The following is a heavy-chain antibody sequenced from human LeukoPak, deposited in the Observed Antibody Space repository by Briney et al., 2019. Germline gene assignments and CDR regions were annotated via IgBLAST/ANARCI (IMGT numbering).Heavy chain of an antibody. J-gene: IGHJ4*02. D-gene: IGHD2/OR15-2a*01. V-gene: IGHV3-72*01. CDR2: IRNKANRYTT. Sequence: GGSLRLSCAVSGFTFSDHYMDWVHQAPGKGLEWVGRIRNKANRYTTEYAASVKGRFSISRDDSRNSLYLQMNSLKTEDTAVYYCVRGRNSFDYWGQGTLVTVSS. CDR1: GFTFSDHY. CDR3: VRGRNSFDY.